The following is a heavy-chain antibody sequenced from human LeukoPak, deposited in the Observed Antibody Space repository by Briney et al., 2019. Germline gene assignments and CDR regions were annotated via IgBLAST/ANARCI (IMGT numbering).Heavy chain of an antibody. J-gene: IGHJ6*03. CDR1: GGSISSSSYY. Sequence: SETLSLTCTVSGGSISSSSYYWGWIRQPPGKGLEWIGSIYYSGSTYYNPSLKSRATTSVDTSKNQFSLKLSSVTTADTAVYYCARVEEGYGSGRRGNFYYYYMDVWGKGTTVTISS. CDR3: ARVEEGYGSGRRGNFYYYYMDV. V-gene: IGHV4-39*07. CDR2: IYYSGST. D-gene: IGHD3-10*01.